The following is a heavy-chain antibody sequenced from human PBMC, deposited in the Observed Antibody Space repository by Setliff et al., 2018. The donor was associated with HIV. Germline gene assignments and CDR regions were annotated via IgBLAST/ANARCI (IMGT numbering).Heavy chain of an antibody. V-gene: IGHV3-48*04. D-gene: IGHD3-16*02. CDR1: GFTFSSYW. CDR3: ARGDYDYVWGSYRDAFDI. CDR2: ISSSGSTI. J-gene: IGHJ3*02. Sequence: GGSLRLSCSASGFTFSSYWMHWVRQVPGKGLVWVSRISSSGSTIYYADSVKGRFTISRDNAKNSLYLQMNSLRAEDTAVYYCARGDYDYVWGSYRDAFDIWGQGTMVTVSS.